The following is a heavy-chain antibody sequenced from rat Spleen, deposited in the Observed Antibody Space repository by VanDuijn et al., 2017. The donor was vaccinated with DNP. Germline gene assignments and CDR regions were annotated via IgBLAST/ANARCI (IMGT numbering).Heavy chain of an antibody. CDR3: ARSWGDDGYPPFAY. J-gene: IGHJ3*01. CDR2: ISNTGDHT. D-gene: IGHD1-12*03. Sequence: EVQLVESGGGPVQPGRSLKLSCVASGFIFSNYWMTWIRQAPGKGLEWVASISNTGDHTYSSDSVKGRFSLSRDNAKSTLYLQMNSLRSEDTATYYCARSWGDDGYPPFAYWGQGTLVTVSS. CDR1: GFIFSNYW. V-gene: IGHV5-31*01.